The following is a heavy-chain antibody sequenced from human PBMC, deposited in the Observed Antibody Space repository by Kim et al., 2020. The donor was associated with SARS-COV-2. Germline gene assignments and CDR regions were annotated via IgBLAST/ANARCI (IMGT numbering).Heavy chain of an antibody. D-gene: IGHD3-10*01. Sequence: YYADSVKGRFTISRDNSKNTVYLQMNNLRTEDTAVYYCANLMRGSGPPDDYWGQGTLVTVSS. CDR3: ANLMRGSGPPDDY. V-gene: IGHV3-30*02. J-gene: IGHJ4*02.